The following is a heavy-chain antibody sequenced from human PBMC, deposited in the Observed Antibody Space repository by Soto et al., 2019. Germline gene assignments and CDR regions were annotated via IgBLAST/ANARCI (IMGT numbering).Heavy chain of an antibody. Sequence: QVHVQQSGPGLLKPSETLSLSCSVSSGPSSSDSWGWVWQPPGRGLEWIGYVYYTGGTSYNPSLKSRVTISADTSTNHISLTLSAVTAADTAVYYCVRQGIDYLHGLVDVWGQGTTVSVSS. V-gene: IGHV4-59*08. CDR1: SGPSSSDS. D-gene: IGHD1-26*01. J-gene: IGHJ6*02. CDR2: VYYTGGT. CDR3: VRQGIDYLHGLVDV.